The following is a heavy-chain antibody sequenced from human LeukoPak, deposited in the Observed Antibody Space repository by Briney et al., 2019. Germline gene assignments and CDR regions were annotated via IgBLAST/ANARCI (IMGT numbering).Heavy chain of an antibody. CDR2: ISSSGRNR. CDR1: GFTLSSYE. CDR3: ARGPSGSNNLWMDY. J-gene: IGHJ4*02. V-gene: IGHV3-48*03. Sequence: QPGGSLRLSCAASGFTLSSYEMNWVRQAPGKGLEWVSYISSSGRNRYYADSVKGRFTISRDNAKNSLYLQMNSLRAEDTAAYCARGPSGSNNLWMDYWGQGTLVTVSS. D-gene: IGHD3-10*01.